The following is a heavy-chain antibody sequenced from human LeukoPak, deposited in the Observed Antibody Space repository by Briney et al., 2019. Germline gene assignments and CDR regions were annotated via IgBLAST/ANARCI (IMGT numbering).Heavy chain of an antibody. CDR3: AKSLLTTASGTGRAFDI. CDR1: GFTFSSYA. V-gene: IGHV3-23*01. J-gene: IGHJ3*02. Sequence: GGSLRLSCAASGFTFSSYAMSWVRQAPGKGLEWVSAISGSGGSTYYADSVKGRFTISRDNSKNTLYLQMNSLRAEDTAEYYCAKSLLTTASGTGRAFDIWGQGTMVTVSS. CDR2: ISGSGGST. D-gene: IGHD1-26*01.